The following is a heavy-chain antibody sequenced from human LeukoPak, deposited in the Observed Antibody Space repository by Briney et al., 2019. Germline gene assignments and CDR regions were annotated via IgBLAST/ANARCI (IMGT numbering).Heavy chain of an antibody. Sequence: SETLSLTCTVFGGSISSSSYYWGWIRQPPGKGLEWIGSIYYSGSTYYNPSLKSRVTISVDTSKNQFSLKLSSVTAADTAVYYCARRAGGYYYGSGVFDYWGQGTLVTVSS. D-gene: IGHD3-10*01. V-gene: IGHV4-39*01. J-gene: IGHJ4*02. CDR3: ARRAGGYYYGSGVFDY. CDR2: IYYSGST. CDR1: GGSISSSSYY.